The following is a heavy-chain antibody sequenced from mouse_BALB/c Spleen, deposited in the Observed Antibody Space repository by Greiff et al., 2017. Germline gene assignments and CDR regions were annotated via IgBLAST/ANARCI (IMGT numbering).Heavy chain of an antibody. CDR3: TRAYGYDRDY. CDR2: IYPGSGST. J-gene: IGHJ2*01. V-gene: IGHV1S22*01. Sequence: LKQPGSELVRPGASVKLSCKASGYTFTSYWMHWVKQRPGQGLEWIGNIYPGSGSTNYDEKFKSKATLTVDTSSSTAYMQLSSLTSEDSAVYYCTRAYGYDRDYWGQGTTLTVSS. CDR1: GYTFTSYW. D-gene: IGHD2-2*01.